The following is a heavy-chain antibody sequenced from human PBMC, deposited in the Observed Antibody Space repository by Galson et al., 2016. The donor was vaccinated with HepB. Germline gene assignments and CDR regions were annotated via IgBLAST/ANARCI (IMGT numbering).Heavy chain of an antibody. CDR2: FFFGGNT. CDR1: DGSISRSGYY. CDR3: ARGNYGDYPFDY. D-gene: IGHD4-17*01. V-gene: IGHV4-39*07. J-gene: IGHJ4*02. Sequence: SETLSLTCSVSDGSISRSGYYWGWLRRPPGKGLEWIGNFFFGGNTFYNPSLGSRVTVSVDTSKRQFSLKLTSVAAADTAIYYCARGNYGDYPFDYWGQGTLVTVSS.